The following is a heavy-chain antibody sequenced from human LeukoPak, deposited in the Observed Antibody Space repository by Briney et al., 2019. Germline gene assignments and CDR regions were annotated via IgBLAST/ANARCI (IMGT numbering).Heavy chain of an antibody. Sequence: SVKVSCKPSGGTSSSYAINWVRQAPGQGLEWMGGIISIFDTTNYAQKFQGRLTIIADTSTTTAYMELRSLRSDDTAVYYCARDDNYGSGQPDDWGQGTLVTVSS. D-gene: IGHD3-10*01. CDR1: GGTSSSYA. V-gene: IGHV1-69*06. J-gene: IGHJ4*02. CDR2: IISIFDTT. CDR3: ARDDNYGSGQPDD.